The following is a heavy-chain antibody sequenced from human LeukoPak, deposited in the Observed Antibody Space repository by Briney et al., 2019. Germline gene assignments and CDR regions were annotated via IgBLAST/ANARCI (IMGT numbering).Heavy chain of an antibody. Sequence: GESLKISCQVSGFIFTNYWIGWVRQMPGKGLESMGLIYPADSDTTYSPSFQGQVTISADGSISTVYLQWSSLKASDTAMYYCARQSRDGSKNRGYYFDYWGQGTLVTVSS. D-gene: IGHD3-10*01. CDR1: GFIFTNYW. J-gene: IGHJ4*02. CDR3: ARQSRDGSKNRGYYFDY. CDR2: IYPADSDT. V-gene: IGHV5-51*01.